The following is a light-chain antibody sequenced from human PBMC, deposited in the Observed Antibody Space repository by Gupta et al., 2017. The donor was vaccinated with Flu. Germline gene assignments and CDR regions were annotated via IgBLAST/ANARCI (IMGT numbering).Light chain of an antibody. Sequence: PASLSFSPGERATLSCRASQSVMTNLAWSQQNPRQAPRLLIYGESTRATGIPARFSGSGCETECTLTINSLQSEDFAVYYCQQCKNWRGTFGHGTKVDNK. CDR1: QSVMTN. J-gene: IGKJ3*01. CDR3: QQCKNWRGT. CDR2: GES. V-gene: IGKV3-15*01.